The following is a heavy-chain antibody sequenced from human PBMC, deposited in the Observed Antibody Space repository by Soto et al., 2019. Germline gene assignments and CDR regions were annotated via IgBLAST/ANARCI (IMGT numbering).Heavy chain of an antibody. D-gene: IGHD1-20*01. CDR1: GGSISSSHW. CDR3: ARVVLSITRGAFDA. V-gene: IGHV4-4*02. Sequence: QVQLQESGPGLVKPSRTLSLTCAVSGGSISSSHWWTWVRQSPGKGLEYIGEISHSGTSNSNPSLNGRVTLSVDRSKNHFSLTLTSVTAADTAVYYCARVVLSITRGAFDAWGQGTPVIVSS. CDR2: ISHSGTS. J-gene: IGHJ3*01.